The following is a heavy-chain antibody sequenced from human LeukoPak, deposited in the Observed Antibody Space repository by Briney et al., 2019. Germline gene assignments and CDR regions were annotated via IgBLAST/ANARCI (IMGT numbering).Heavy chain of an antibody. CDR1: GFTFSSYS. V-gene: IGHV3-48*01. D-gene: IGHD2-2*02. CDR3: ARDCVSASCYTTHFDY. CDR2: ISSSSETI. J-gene: IGHJ4*02. Sequence: GGSLRLSCAGSGFTFSSYSMNWVRQAPGKGLEWVSYISSSSETIYYADSVKGRFTISRDNAKNSLFLQMNSLRAEDTAVYYCARDCVSASCYTTHFDYWGQGTLVTVSP.